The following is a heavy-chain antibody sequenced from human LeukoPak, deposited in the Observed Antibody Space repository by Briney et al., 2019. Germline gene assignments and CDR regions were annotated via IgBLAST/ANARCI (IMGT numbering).Heavy chain of an antibody. CDR2: IKGDESAR. CDR3: ARDVGGSLDY. Sequence: GGSLRLSCAASGFTFSSYNMNWVRQAPGKGLEWVANIKGDESARHQADSVKGRFTISRDNAQNSVYLQMSSLRGEDTAVYYCARDVGGSLDYWGQGTLVTVSS. V-gene: IGHV3-7*01. D-gene: IGHD1-26*01. J-gene: IGHJ4*02. CDR1: GFTFSSYN.